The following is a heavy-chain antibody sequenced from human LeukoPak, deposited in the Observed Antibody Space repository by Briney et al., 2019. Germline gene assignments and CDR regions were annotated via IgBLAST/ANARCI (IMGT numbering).Heavy chain of an antibody. Sequence: GASVKVSCKASGGTFSSYAISWVRQAPGQRLEWMGGIIPIFGTANYARKFQGRVTITTDESTSTAYMELSSLRSEDTAVYYCARDRGGYGNWFDPWGQGTLVTVSS. CDR1: GGTFSSYA. D-gene: IGHD5-12*01. CDR2: IIPIFGTA. V-gene: IGHV1-69*05. J-gene: IGHJ5*02. CDR3: ARDRGGYGNWFDP.